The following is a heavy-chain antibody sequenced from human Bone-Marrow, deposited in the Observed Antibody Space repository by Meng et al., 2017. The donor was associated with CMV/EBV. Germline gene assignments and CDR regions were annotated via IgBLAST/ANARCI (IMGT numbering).Heavy chain of an antibody. CDR3: AKGQYPLILKHYGLDV. CDR1: GFPFDDFA. V-gene: IGHV3-9*01. CDR2: ISYNSAGI. J-gene: IGHJ6*02. Sequence: GGSLRLSCAVSGFPFDDFAMHWVRQAPGKGLEWVSGISYNSAGIDYADSVKGRFTISRDNAKNSLYLQLNSLRAEDTALYYCAKGQYPLILKHYGLDVWGQGTTVTVSS. D-gene: IGHD2-2*01.